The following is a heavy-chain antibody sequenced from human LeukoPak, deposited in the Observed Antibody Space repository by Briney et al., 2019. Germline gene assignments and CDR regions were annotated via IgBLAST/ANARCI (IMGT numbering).Heavy chain of an antibody. CDR2: MYHSGTT. D-gene: IGHD6-13*01. Sequence: PSETLSLTCTVSGGSISSYYWSWIRQPPGKGLEWIGYMYHSGTTEYNPSLKSRVTISVDMSKNQFSLRLSSVTAADTAVYYCASRIAVAVNDAFDIWGQGTMVTVSS. CDR1: GGSISSYY. V-gene: IGHV4-59*01. J-gene: IGHJ3*02. CDR3: ASRIAVAVNDAFDI.